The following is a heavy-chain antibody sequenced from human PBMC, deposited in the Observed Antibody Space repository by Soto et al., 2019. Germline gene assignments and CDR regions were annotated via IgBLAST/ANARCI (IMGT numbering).Heavy chain of an antibody. CDR2: ISHSGSP. D-gene: IGHD2-8*02. CDR1: GGSINSGRSS. J-gene: IGHJ5*02. Sequence: QLQLLESGSGLVKPSQTLSLTCSVSGGSINSGRSSWNWIRQPPGKGLEWIAYISHSGSPYYTPSLKSRVTISVDRSKNQLSLKLTSLTAADTAVYYCVRESTPSGPIWFDTWGPGILVTVST. V-gene: IGHV4-30-2*01. CDR3: VRESTPSGPIWFDT.